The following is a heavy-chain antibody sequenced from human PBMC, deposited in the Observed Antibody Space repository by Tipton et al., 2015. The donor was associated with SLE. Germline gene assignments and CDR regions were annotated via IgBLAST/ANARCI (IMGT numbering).Heavy chain of an antibody. D-gene: IGHD1-26*01. V-gene: IGHV3-23*01. Sequence: SLRLSCAASGFTFNNYAMKWVRQAPGKGLEWVSTISASGGSPYYADSVKGRFTISRGNSKNTLYLQMNSLKAEDTAVYYCARADRLLELGALDIWGQGT. J-gene: IGHJ3*02. CDR1: GFTFNNYA. CDR2: ISASGGSP. CDR3: ARADRLLELGALDI.